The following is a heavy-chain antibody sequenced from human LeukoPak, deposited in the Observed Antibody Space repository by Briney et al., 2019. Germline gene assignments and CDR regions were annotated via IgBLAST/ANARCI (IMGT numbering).Heavy chain of an antibody. CDR2: VWYGGGEK. J-gene: IGHJ3*02. CDR3: ARENYFGWGTYYNSAFDM. D-gene: IGHD3-10*01. Sequence: PGGSLRLSCAASGFTFNSYVMHWVRQPPGKGLEWVALVWYGGGEKHYADSVKGRFTISRDNSKSSLYLQMDSLRAEDTAIYYCARENYFGWGTYYNSAFDMWGQGTVVTVSS. V-gene: IGHV3-33*01. CDR1: GFTFNSYV.